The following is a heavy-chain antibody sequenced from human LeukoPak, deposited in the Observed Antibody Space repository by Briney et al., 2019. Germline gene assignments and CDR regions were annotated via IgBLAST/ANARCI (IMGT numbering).Heavy chain of an antibody. CDR2: INTDGSST. CDR3: ARVGIVVPDYYYYYMDV. J-gene: IGHJ6*03. D-gene: IGHD2-21*01. CDR1: GFTFSSYW. V-gene: IGHV3-74*01. Sequence: GGSLRLSCAASGFTFSSYWMHWVRQAPGKGLVWVSRINTDGSSTSYADSVKGRFTISRDNAKNTLYLRMNSLRAEDTAVYYCARVGIVVPDYYYYYMDVWGKGTTVTVSS.